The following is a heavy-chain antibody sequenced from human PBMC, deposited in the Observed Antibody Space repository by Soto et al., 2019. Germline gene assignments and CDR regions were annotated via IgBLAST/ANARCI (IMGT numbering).Heavy chain of an antibody. CDR3: ARALPDIVVVVAATFWFDP. CDR2: IYYSGST. CDR1: GGSISSGGYY. J-gene: IGHJ5*02. Sequence: QVQLQESGPGLVKPSQTLSLTCTVSGGSISSGGYYWSWIRQHPGKGLEWIGYIYYSGSTYYNPSPKSRVTISVDTSKNQFSLKLSSVTAADTAVYYCARALPDIVVVVAATFWFDPWGQGTLVTVSS. V-gene: IGHV4-31*03. D-gene: IGHD2-15*01.